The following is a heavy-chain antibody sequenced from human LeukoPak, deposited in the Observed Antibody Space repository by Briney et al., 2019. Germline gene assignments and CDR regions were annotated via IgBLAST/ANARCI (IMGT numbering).Heavy chain of an antibody. D-gene: IGHD1-14*01. V-gene: IGHV3-21*01. Sequence: GGSLRLSCAASGFSFSSYYVNWVRQAPGKGLEWVSCISSSSTYIYYADSVRGRFTISRDNAKNSLYLQMNSLRAEDTAVYYCVRENHGSFDYWGQGSLVTVSS. J-gene: IGHJ4*02. CDR3: VRENHGSFDY. CDR2: ISSSSTYI. CDR1: GFSFSSYY.